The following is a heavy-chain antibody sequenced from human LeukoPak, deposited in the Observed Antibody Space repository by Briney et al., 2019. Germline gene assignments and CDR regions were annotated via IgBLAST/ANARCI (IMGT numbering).Heavy chain of an antibody. CDR1: GFTFSSYW. Sequence: PGGSLRLSCAASGFTFSSYWMNWVRQAPGKGLEWVSAVSGSGVSTYYADSVKGRFTISRDNSKNTLYLQMNGLRAEDTAVYYCAKGVEDSGIYYYYYMDVWGKGTTVTVSS. J-gene: IGHJ6*03. V-gene: IGHV3-23*01. D-gene: IGHD2-15*01. CDR3: AKGVEDSGIYYYYYMDV. CDR2: VSGSGVST.